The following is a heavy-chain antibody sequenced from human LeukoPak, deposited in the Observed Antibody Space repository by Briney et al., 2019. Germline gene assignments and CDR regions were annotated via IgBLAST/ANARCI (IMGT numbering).Heavy chain of an antibody. J-gene: IGHJ3*01. CDR2: VSGSSTYT. Sequence: GGSLRLSCAASGFTFSDYYMSWIRQAPGKGLEWLSYVSGSSTYTNYADSVKGRFTISRDNAKNSLYLQMNSLRAEDTALYYCAKEGGTRGTFDVWGQGTMVTVSS. CDR1: GFTFSDYY. V-gene: IGHV3-11*05. D-gene: IGHD3/OR15-3a*01. CDR3: AKEGGTRGTFDV.